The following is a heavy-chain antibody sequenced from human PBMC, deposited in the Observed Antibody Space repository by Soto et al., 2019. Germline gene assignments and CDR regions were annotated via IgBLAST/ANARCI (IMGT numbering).Heavy chain of an antibody. V-gene: IGHV4-59*08. Sequence: SETLSLTCTVSGGSISSYYWSWIRQPPGKGLEWIGYIYYSGSTNYNPSLKSRVTISVDTSKNQFSLKLSSVTAADTAVYYCARHTSGYVPYYFDYWGQGTLVTVSS. CDR3: ARHTSGYVPYYFDY. CDR1: GGSISSYY. J-gene: IGHJ4*02. CDR2: IYYSGST. D-gene: IGHD5-12*01.